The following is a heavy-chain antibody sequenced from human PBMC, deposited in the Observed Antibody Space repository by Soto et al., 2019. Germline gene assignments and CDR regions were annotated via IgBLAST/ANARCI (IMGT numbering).Heavy chain of an antibody. Sequence: SETLSLTCAVYGGSFSGYYWSWIRQPPGKGLEWIGEINHSGSTNYNPSLKSRVTISVDTSKNQFSLKLSSVTAADTAVYYCARVGRYYGSGKQRPFDPWGQGTLVTVSS. CDR3: ARVGRYYGSGKQRPFDP. CDR2: INHSGST. J-gene: IGHJ5*02. D-gene: IGHD3-10*01. CDR1: GGSFSGYY. V-gene: IGHV4-34*01.